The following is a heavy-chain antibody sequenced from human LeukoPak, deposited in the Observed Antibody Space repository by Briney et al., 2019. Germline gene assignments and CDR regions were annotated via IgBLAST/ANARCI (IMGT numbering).Heavy chain of an antibody. V-gene: IGHV1-69*13. CDR1: GGTFSSYA. D-gene: IGHD5-24*01. CDR2: IIPIFGTA. J-gene: IGHJ4*02. Sequence: GASVKVSCKASGGTFSSYAISWVRQAPGQGLEWMGGIIPIFGTANYAQKFQGRVTITADESTSTAYMELSSLRSEDTAVYYCAGLMEMATIGTFDYWGQGTLVTVSS. CDR3: AGLMEMATIGTFDY.